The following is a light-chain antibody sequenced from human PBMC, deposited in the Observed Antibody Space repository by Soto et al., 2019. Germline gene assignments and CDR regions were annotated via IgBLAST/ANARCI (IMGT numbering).Light chain of an antibody. V-gene: IGKV3D-20*02. CDR1: QTVRSSS. Sequence: DIVLTQSPGTLSLSPGERATLSCRASQTVRSSSLAWYQQKPGQAPRLLIFGASTRAAGFPDRFSGSGSGTDFTLTISSLEPEDFAVYYCQQRSNWPPGTPITFGQGTRLEIK. CDR2: GAS. J-gene: IGKJ5*01. CDR3: QQRSNWPPGTPIT.